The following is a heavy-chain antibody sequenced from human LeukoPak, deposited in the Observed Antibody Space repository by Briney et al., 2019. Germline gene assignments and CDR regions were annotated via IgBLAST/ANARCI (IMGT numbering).Heavy chain of an antibody. CDR1: VYTFTNYG. CDR2: ISPYNGNT. V-gene: IGHV1-18*01. J-gene: IGHJ4*02. D-gene: IGHD3-22*01. CDR3: ARGSPPRVYYDRSGYYSYYFDY. Sequence: ASVNVSCKPSVYTFTNYGISWVRQAPGQGLEWMGWISPYNGNTIYAQKLQGRVTMTTDTSTSTAYMELRSLRSDDTAVSYCARGSPPRVYYDRSGYYSYYFDYWGQGTLVTVSS.